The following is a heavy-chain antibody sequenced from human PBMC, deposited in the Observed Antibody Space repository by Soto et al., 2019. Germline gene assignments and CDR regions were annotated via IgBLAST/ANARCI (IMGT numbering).Heavy chain of an antibody. CDR3: ARATYNWNDVGYYYGMDV. V-gene: IGHV1-69*13. CDR2: IIPIFGTA. CDR1: GGTFSSYA. D-gene: IGHD1-20*01. J-gene: IGHJ6*02. Sequence: APVKVSCKASGGTFSSYAISWVRPAPGQGLEWMGGIIPIFGTANYAQKFQGRVTITADESTSTAYMELSSLRSEDTAVYYCARATYNWNDVGYYYGMDVWGQGTTVTVSS.